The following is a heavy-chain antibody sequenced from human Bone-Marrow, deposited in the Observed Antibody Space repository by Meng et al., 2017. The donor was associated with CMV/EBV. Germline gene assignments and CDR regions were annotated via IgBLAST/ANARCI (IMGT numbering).Heavy chain of an antibody. Sequence: GESLKISCAASGFTFSSYSMNWVRQAPGKGLEWVSSISSSSSYIYYADSVKGRFTISSDNAKNSLYLQMNSLRAEDTAVYYCAIENQQWVFAENYYYGMDVWGQGTTVTVSS. J-gene: IGHJ6*01. CDR3: AIENQQWVFAENYYYGMDV. CDR1: GFTFSSYS. CDR2: ISSSSSYI. D-gene: IGHD3-3*01. V-gene: IGHV3-21*01.